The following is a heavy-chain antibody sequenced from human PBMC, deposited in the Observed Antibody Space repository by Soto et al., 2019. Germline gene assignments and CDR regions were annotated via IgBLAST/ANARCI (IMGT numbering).Heavy chain of an antibody. Sequence: ASVKVSCKASGYTFTGYYMHWVRQAPGQGLEWMGWINPNSGGTNYAQKFQGRVTMTRDTSISTAYMELSRLRSDDTAVYHCARDSGSTMVRGVIINLDLWGRGTLVTVSS. CDR1: GYTFTGYY. CDR2: INPNSGGT. CDR3: ARDSGSTMVRGVIINLDL. V-gene: IGHV1-2*02. D-gene: IGHD3-10*01. J-gene: IGHJ2*01.